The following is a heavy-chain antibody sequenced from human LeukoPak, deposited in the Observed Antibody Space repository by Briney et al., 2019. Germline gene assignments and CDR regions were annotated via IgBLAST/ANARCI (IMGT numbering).Heavy chain of an antibody. CDR2: IYSGGST. CDR3: ARRPGKTQPFDY. D-gene: IGHD1-14*01. CDR1: GFTVSSNY. V-gene: IGHV3-53*01. Sequence: GGSLRLSCAASGFTVSSNYMSWVRQAPGKGLEWVSVIYSGGSTYYADSVKGRFTISRDNSKNTLYLQMNSLRAEDTAVYYCARRPGKTQPFDYWGQGTLVTVSS. J-gene: IGHJ4*02.